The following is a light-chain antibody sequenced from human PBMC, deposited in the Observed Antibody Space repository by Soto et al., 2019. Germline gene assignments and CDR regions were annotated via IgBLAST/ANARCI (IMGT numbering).Light chain of an antibody. CDR3: QHYDSSPTLT. CDR2: GAS. CDR1: QSVSSSY. Sequence: EIVLTQSPGTLSLSPGERATLSCRASQSVSSSYLAWYQQKPGQAPRLLIYGASSRATGIPDRFSGSGSGTDFTLTISRLEPEDFAVYYCQHYDSSPTLTFGGGTKVEIK. J-gene: IGKJ4*01. V-gene: IGKV3-20*01.